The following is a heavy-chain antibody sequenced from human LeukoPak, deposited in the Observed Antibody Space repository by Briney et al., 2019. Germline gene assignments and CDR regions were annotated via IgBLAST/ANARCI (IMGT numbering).Heavy chain of an antibody. D-gene: IGHD3-22*01. CDR1: GFTFSSYS. Sequence: PGGSLRLSCAVSGFTFSSYSMNWVRQAPGKGLEWVSYISSSSNTIYYADSVKGRFIISRDNAKNSLYLQMNSLRDEHTAVYYCARDRYYDSGGFYCDYWGQGTLVSVS. J-gene: IGHJ4*02. CDR3: ARDRYYDSGGFYCDY. CDR2: ISSSSNTI. V-gene: IGHV3-48*02.